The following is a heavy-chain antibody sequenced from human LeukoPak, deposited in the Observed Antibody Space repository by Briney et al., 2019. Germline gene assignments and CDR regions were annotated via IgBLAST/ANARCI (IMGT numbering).Heavy chain of an antibody. CDR3: ARDVPYSSGWYLSAFDI. CDR1: GYTFTSYG. D-gene: IGHD6-19*01. Sequence: GASVKVSCKASGYTFTSYGISWVRQAPGQGLEWMGWISAYNGNTNYAQKLQGRVTMTTDTSTSTAYMELRSLRSDDTAVYYCARDVPYSSGWYLSAFDIWGQGTMVTVSS. V-gene: IGHV1-18*01. J-gene: IGHJ3*02. CDR2: ISAYNGNT.